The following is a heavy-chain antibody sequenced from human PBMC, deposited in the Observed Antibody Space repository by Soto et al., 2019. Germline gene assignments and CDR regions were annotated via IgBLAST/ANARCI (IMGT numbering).Heavy chain of an antibody. Sequence: QVHLVESGGGVVQPGKSLRLSCAASGFTFSRFAINWVRQTPGKGLEWVAVVSYDASNKMYADSVKGRFTISRDNFRNMVFLQMSSLSAEDTAIYYCARVGENNLWSGFPDYWGQGTLVTVSS. V-gene: IGHV3-30-3*01. CDR1: GFTFSRFA. CDR3: ARVGENNLWSGFPDY. D-gene: IGHD3-3*01. CDR2: VSYDASNK. J-gene: IGHJ4*02.